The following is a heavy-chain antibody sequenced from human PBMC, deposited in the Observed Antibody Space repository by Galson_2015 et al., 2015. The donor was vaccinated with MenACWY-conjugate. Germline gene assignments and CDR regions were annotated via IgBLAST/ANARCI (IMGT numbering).Heavy chain of an antibody. CDR3: ARGTLAVSGTDY. V-gene: IGHV3-7*01. D-gene: IGHD6-19*01. CDR1: GFTFNNYW. Sequence: SLRLCCAASGFTFNNYWMTWGRQAPGKGLEWVANINVDGSEENYMDSVRGRFTISRDNAKNSLFRQVNTLRAEDTAVYYYARGTLAVSGTDYWGQGTLVTVSS. CDR2: INVDGSEE. J-gene: IGHJ4*02.